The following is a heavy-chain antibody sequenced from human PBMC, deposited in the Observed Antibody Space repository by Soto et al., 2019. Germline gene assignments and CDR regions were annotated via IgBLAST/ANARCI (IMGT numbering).Heavy chain of an antibody. CDR1: GGSISSSSYY. V-gene: IGHV4-39*01. Sequence: QLQLQESGPGLVKPSETLSLTCTVSGGSISSSSYYWGWIRQPPGKGLEWLGSIYYSGSTYYNPSLKSRVTISVDTSKNQFSRKLSSVTAADTAVYYCASPKLSFYNWFDPWGQGTLVTVSS. D-gene: IGHD3-16*02. J-gene: IGHJ5*02. CDR2: IYYSGST. CDR3: ASPKLSFYNWFDP.